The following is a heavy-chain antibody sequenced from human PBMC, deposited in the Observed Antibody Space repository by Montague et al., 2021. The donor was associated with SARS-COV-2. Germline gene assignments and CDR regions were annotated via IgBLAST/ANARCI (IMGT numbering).Heavy chain of an antibody. CDR2: IYYSGST. Sequence: SETLSLTCAVYGGSFHIFSWGWIRQSPGKGLEWIGYIYYSGSTNYNPSLKSRVTISVDTSKNQFSLKLSSVTAADTAVYYCARDSDYYDSSAGYYYGMDVWGQGTTVTVSS. J-gene: IGHJ6*02. D-gene: IGHD3-22*01. CDR1: GGSFHIFS. V-gene: IGHV4-59*01. CDR3: ARDSDYYDSSAGYYYGMDV.